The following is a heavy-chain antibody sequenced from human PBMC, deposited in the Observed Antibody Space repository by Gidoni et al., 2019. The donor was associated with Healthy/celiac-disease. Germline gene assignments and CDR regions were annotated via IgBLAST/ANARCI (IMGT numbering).Heavy chain of an antibody. D-gene: IGHD4-17*01. V-gene: IGHV3-23*01. CDR1: GFTFTNYA. J-gene: IGHJ4*02. CDR2: ISGTGETT. Sequence: EVQLLESGGGLVQPGGSLRLSCAASGFTFTNYAMSWVRQAPGKGLEWVSAISGTGETTYYIESVKGRFTFSRDNSKNTLYLQMKSLRADDTAVYYCAKTYGDFWKPLDYWGQGTLVTVSS. CDR3: AKTYGDFWKPLDY.